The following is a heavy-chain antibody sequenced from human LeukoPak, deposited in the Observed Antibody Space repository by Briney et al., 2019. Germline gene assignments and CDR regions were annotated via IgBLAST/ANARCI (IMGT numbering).Heavy chain of an antibody. D-gene: IGHD3-16*01. CDR1: GFTFDDYG. Sequence: GGSLRLSCAASGFTFDDYGMSWVRQAPGKGLEWVSGINWSGGRTGYADSVKGRLTISRDNAKNSLFLQMSSLRAEDTALYYCARDGGLYGMDVWGQGTTVTVSS. CDR2: INWSGGRT. J-gene: IGHJ6*02. CDR3: ARDGGLYGMDV. V-gene: IGHV3-20*04.